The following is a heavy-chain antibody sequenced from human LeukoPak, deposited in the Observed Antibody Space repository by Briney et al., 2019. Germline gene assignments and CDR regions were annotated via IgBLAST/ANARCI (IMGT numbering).Heavy chain of an antibody. D-gene: IGHD1-26*01. CDR2: INQDGSEK. CDR1: GFTFRSYW. CDR3: ARDGIWSYDY. V-gene: IGHV3-7*01. Sequence: QPGGSLRLSCAASGFTFRSYWMSWVRQAPGKGLEWVANINQDGSEKYYVDSVKGRFTISRDNAKNSLYVQMNRLRAEDTAVYYCARDGIWSYDYWGQGTLVTVSS. J-gene: IGHJ4*02.